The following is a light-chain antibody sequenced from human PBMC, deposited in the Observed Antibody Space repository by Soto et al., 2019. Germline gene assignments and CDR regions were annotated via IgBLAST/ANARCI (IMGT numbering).Light chain of an antibody. CDR3: QQYGSSSWT. CDR1: QSVSSSY. Sequence: EIVLTQSPGTLSLSPGERATLSCRASQSVSSSYLAWYQRKPGQAPRLLIYGTSSRATAIPDRFSGSGSGTDFTLTISRLEPEDFAVYYCQQYGSSSWTFGQGTKVDI. V-gene: IGKV3-20*01. J-gene: IGKJ1*01. CDR2: GTS.